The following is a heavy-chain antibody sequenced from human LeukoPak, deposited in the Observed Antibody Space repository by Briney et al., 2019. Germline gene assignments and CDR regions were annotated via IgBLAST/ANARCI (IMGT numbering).Heavy chain of an antibody. D-gene: IGHD3-10*01. CDR1: GFTFSSYS. CDR2: ISSSSSSTI. CDR3: ARDIFRVGVRGGDY. J-gene: IGHJ4*02. Sequence: GGSLRLSCAASGFTFSSYSMNWVRQAPGKGLEWVSYISSSSSSTIYYADSVKGRFTISRDNAKNSLYLQMNSLRAEDTAVYYCARDIFRVGVRGGDYWGQGTLVTVSS. V-gene: IGHV3-48*04.